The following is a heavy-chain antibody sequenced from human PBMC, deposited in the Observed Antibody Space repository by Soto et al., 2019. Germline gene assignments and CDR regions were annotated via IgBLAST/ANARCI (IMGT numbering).Heavy chain of an antibody. CDR3: ARGGLEPFDY. V-gene: IGHV3-74*01. CDR1: VFTFSSDW. CDR2: INKDGSYK. Sequence: GWSLRLSCSTSVFTFSSDWMHWFRQAPGKGLVWVSRINKDGSYKNYADFVEGRFTISRDDAKSELYLQMDRLRAEDTAVYYCARGGLEPFDYLGQGALVTVSS. D-gene: IGHD1-1*01. J-gene: IGHJ4*02.